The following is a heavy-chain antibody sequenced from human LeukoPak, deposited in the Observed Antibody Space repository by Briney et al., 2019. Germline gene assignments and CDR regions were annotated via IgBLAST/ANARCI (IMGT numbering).Heavy chain of an antibody. V-gene: IGHV3-33*06. CDR2: IWYDGSNK. CDR1: GFTFSSYG. J-gene: IGHJ4*02. CDR3: AKCLGYSYGPSDY. D-gene: IGHD5-18*01. Sequence: GRSLRLSCAASGFTFSSYGMHWVRQAPGKGLEWVAVIWYDGSNKYYADSVKGRFTISKDNSKNTLYLQMNSLRAEDTAVYYCAKCLGYSYGPSDYWGQGTLVTASS.